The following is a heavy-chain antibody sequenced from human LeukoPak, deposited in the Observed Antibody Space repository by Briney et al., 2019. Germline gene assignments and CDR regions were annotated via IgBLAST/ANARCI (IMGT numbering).Heavy chain of an antibody. CDR2: ISAYNGNT. CDR3: ARAQSCSSTSCYYYWDYYYYGMDV. V-gene: IGHV1-18*01. D-gene: IGHD2-2*01. Sequence: GASVKVSCKASGYTFTSYGISWVRQAPGQGLEWMGWISAYNGNTNYAQKLQGRVTMTTDTSTSTAYMELRSLRSDDTAVYYCARAQSCSSTSCYYYWDYYYYGMDVWGQGTTVTVSS. CDR1: GYTFTSYG. J-gene: IGHJ6*02.